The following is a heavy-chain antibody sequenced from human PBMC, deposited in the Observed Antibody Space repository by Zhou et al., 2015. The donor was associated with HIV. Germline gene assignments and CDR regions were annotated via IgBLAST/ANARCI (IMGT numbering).Heavy chain of an antibody. CDR3: ARLVNYYDRRGEPDF. CDR1: GYTFTDYY. D-gene: IGHD3-22*01. V-gene: IGHV1-69*01. J-gene: IGHJ4*02. CDR2: IIPSFDTK. Sequence: QVQLVQSGAEVKKPGASVKVSCKASGYTFTDYYMHWVRQAPGQGLEWMGGIIPSFDTKNYAQKFLGRLTITADESTSTSYMELSGLRSEDTAIYFCARLVNYYDRRGEPDFWGQGTLVTVSS.